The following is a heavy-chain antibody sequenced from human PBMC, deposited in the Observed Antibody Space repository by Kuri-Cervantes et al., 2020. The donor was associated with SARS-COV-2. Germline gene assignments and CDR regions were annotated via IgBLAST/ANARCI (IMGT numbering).Heavy chain of an antibody. D-gene: IGHD1-1*01. Sequence: GGSLRLSCAASGFTFSDYYMSWVRQAPGKGLEYVSAISSNGETTYYADSVKGRFIISRDNSKNTLFLQMSGLRAEDTAVYFCVTRGGSEAFDVWGQGTMVTVSS. J-gene: IGHJ3*01. V-gene: IGHV3-64D*06. CDR1: GFTFSDYY. CDR3: VTRGGSEAFDV. CDR2: ISSNGETT.